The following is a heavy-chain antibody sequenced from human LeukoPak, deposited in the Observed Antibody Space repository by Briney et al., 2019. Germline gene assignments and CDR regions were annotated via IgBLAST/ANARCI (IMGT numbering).Heavy chain of an antibody. V-gene: IGHV3-23*01. Sequence: PGGSLRLSCAASGFTFSSYGMSWVRQAPGKGLEWVSAISGSGGSTYYADSVKGRFTISRDNSKNTLYLQMNSLRAEDTAVYYCAKVGTMVRGVSPYMDVWGKGTTVTISS. CDR2: ISGSGGST. D-gene: IGHD3-10*01. J-gene: IGHJ6*03. CDR3: AKVGTMVRGVSPYMDV. CDR1: GFTFSSYG.